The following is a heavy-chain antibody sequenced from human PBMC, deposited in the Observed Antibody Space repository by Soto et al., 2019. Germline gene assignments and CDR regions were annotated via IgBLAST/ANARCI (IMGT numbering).Heavy chain of an antibody. D-gene: IGHD3-3*01. J-gene: IGHJ3*02. CDR1: GGSISSYY. CDR2: IYYSGST. V-gene: IGHV4-59*01. CDR3: AKDFGFPRITIFGVVPYDAFDI. Sequence: SETLSLTCTVSGGSISSYYWSWIRQPPGKGLEWIGYIYYSGSTNYNPSLKSRVTISVDTSKNQFSLKLSSVTAADTAVYYCAKDFGFPRITIFGVVPYDAFDIWGQGTLVTVSS.